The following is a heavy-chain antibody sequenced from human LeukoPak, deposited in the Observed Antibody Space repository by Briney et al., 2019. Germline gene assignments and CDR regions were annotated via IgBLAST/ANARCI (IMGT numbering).Heavy chain of an antibody. V-gene: IGHV1-2*02. CDR2: IYPNSGAT. CDR3: GTLLSNGPFDY. Sequence: ASVKVSCKASGYTYTGYYMHWVRQAPGQGLEWMGYIYPNSGATKYAQKFQGRVTMTRDTSISTAYMELSGLRSDDTAVYYCGTLLSNGPFDYWGQGSLVTVSS. CDR1: GYTYTGYY. J-gene: IGHJ4*02.